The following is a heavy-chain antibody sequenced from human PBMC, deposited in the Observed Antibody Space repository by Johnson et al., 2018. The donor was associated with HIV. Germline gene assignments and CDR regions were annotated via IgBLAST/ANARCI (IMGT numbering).Heavy chain of an antibody. CDR1: GFTFSSYA. V-gene: IGHV3-30*04. D-gene: IGHD6-6*01. CDR3: ATLSLIAAPDPFDI. Sequence: QVQLVESGGGVVQPGRSLRLSCAASGFTFSSYAMHWVRQAPGKGLEWVTVISYDGSNKYYADSVKGRFTISRDNSKNTPYLQMNSLRAEDTAVYYCATLSLIAAPDPFDIWGQGTMVTVSS. CDR2: ISYDGSNK. J-gene: IGHJ3*02.